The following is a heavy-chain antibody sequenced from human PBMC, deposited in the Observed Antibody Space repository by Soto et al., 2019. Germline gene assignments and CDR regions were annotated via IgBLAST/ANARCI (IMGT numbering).Heavy chain of an antibody. V-gene: IGHV3-23*01. CDR2: ISGSGGST. CDR3: AKKDILTGYPSFDY. J-gene: IGHJ4*02. Sequence: GGSLRLSCAASGFTFSSYAMSWVRQAPGKGLEWVSAISGSGGSTYYADSVKGRFTISRDNSKNTLYPQMNSLRAEDTAVYYCAKKDILTGYPSFDYWGQGTLVTVSS. D-gene: IGHD3-9*01. CDR1: GFTFSSYA.